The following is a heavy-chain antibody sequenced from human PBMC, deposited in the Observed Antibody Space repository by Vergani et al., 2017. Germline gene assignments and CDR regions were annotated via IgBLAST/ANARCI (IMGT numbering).Heavy chain of an antibody. Sequence: EVQLLESGGGLVQPGGSLRLSCAASGFTFSSYAMSWVRQAPGKGLEWVSAISGSGGSTYYADSVKGRFTISRDNSKNTLYLQMNSLRAEDTAVYYCARSAGYCSGGSCPLEDEYFQHWGQGTLVTVSS. J-gene: IGHJ1*01. CDR2: ISGSGGST. CDR1: GFTFSSYA. D-gene: IGHD2-15*01. V-gene: IGHV3-23*01. CDR3: ARSAGYCSGGSCPLEDEYFQH.